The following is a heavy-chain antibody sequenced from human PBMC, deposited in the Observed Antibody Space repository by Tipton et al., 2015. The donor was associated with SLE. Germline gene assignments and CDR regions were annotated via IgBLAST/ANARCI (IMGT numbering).Heavy chain of an antibody. CDR2: IYHSGTT. CDR1: GGSFSGYY. V-gene: IGHV4-34*01. Sequence: GLVKPSETLSLTCAVYGGSFSGYYWTWIRQPPGKGLEWIGSIYHSGTTYYNPSLKSRVTISVDTSKNQFSLRLSSVTAADTAVYYCARDLAAGDTGYWGQGTLVTVSS. D-gene: IGHD6-13*01. J-gene: IGHJ4*02. CDR3: ARDLAAGDTGY.